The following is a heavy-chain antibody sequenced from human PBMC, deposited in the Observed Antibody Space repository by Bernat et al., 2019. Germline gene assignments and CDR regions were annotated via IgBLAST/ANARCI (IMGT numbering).Heavy chain of an antibody. V-gene: IGHV3-74*03. Sequence: EEQLVESGGGLVQPGGSLRLSCAASGFTFSSYWMHWVRQAPGKGLVWVSRISSDGGTTTYADSVKGRFTISRDNAKNTLYLKMNSLRAEDTAVYYCARDKQVVANSWFEPWGQGTLVTVSS. CDR1: GFTFSSYW. CDR2: ISSDGGTT. D-gene: IGHD2-15*01. J-gene: IGHJ5*02. CDR3: ARDKQVVANSWFEP.